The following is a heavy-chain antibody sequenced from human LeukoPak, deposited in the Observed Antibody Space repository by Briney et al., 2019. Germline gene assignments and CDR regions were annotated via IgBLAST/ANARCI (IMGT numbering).Heavy chain of an antibody. Sequence: ASVKVSCKASGYTFTSYYMHWVRQAPGQGLEWMGIINPSGGSTSYAQKFQGRVTMTRDMSTSTVYMELSSLRSEDTAVYYCARGWDPVGDYGPGKGWFDPWGQGTLVTVSS. CDR1: GYTFTSYY. CDR2: INPSGGST. D-gene: IGHD3-10*01. V-gene: IGHV1-46*01. J-gene: IGHJ5*02. CDR3: ARGWDPVGDYGPGKGWFDP.